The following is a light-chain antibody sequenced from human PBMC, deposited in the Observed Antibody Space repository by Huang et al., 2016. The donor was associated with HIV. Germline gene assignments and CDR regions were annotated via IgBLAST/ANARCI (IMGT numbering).Light chain of an antibody. CDR1: ENISGW. V-gene: IGKV1-5*03. J-gene: IGKJ1*01. CDR3: QQYKTFSWS. CDR2: KAS. Sequence: DIQMTQAPSTLSASVGDRVSIPCRASENISGWLAWYQQKPGKAPKVLIYKASRLESGVPGRCSGSGSGTEFTLTISSLQPDDVATYYCQQYKTFSWSFGQGTKV.